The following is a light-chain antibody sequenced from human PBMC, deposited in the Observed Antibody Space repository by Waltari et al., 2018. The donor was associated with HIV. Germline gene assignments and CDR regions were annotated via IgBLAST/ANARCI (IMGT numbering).Light chain of an antibody. CDR2: SAS. CDR1: QSISNF. J-gene: IGKJ1*01. CDR3: QQSYNTPRT. V-gene: IGKV1-39*01. Sequence: DIQMTQSPSSLSASVGDRVTITCRASQSISNFLNWFQQKPGKAPNLLIYSASSLQSGVPSRFSGSGSGTDFTLTISSLHPEDFATYYCQQSYNTPRTFGQGTKVDIK.